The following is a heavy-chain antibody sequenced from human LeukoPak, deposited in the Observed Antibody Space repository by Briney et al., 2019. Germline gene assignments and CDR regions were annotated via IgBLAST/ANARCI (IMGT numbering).Heavy chain of an antibody. CDR1: GFTFSSYA. V-gene: IGHV3-23*01. D-gene: IGHD4-17*01. J-gene: IGHJ1*01. Sequence: PGGSLRLSCAASGFTFSSYAMSWVRQAPGKGLEWVSAISGSGGSTYYADSVKGRFTISRDNSKNTPYLQMNSLRAEDTAVYYCARANGDYGPEYFQHWGQGTLVTVSS. CDR2: ISGSGGST. CDR3: ARANGDYGPEYFQH.